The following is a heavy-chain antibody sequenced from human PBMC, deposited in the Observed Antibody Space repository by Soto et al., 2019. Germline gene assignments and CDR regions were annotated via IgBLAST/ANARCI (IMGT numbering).Heavy chain of an antibody. CDR1: GYSFTSYW. Sequence: GESLKVSCKGSGYSFTSYWIGWVRQMPWKGLEWMGIIYPGDSDTRYSPSFQGQVTISADKSISTAYLQWSSLKASDTAIYYCARTAAAGKYYYGVDVRGQGTTVTVSS. CDR3: ARTAAAGKYYYGVDV. J-gene: IGHJ6*02. CDR2: IYPGDSDT. V-gene: IGHV5-51*01. D-gene: IGHD6-13*01.